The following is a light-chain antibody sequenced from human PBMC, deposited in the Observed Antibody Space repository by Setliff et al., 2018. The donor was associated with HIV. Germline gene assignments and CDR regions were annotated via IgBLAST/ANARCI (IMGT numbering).Light chain of an antibody. CDR2: DVS. J-gene: IGLJ1*01. Sequence: ALTQPASVSGSPGQSITISCTGTSSDIAIYNFVSWYQHHPGKAPKLIIYDVSNRPSGVSNRFSGSKSGNTASLTISGLQAEDEADYYCSSYTSSSTLAFGTGTKVTVL. CDR3: SSYTSSSTLA. CDR1: SSDIAIYNF. V-gene: IGLV2-14*03.